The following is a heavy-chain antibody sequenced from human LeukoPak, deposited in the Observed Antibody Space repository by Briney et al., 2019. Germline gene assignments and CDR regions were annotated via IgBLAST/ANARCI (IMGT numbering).Heavy chain of an antibody. J-gene: IGHJ4*02. CDR1: GFTFSSYA. D-gene: IGHD3-3*01. CDR3: ATYYDFWSGYSPFDY. Sequence: PGGSLRLSCAASGFTFSSYAMSWVRQAPGKGLEWVSAISGSGGSTYYADSVKGRFTISRDNSKNTLYLQMNSLRAEDTAVYYCATYYDFWSGYSPFDYWGQGTLVTVSS. V-gene: IGHV3-23*01. CDR2: ISGSGGST.